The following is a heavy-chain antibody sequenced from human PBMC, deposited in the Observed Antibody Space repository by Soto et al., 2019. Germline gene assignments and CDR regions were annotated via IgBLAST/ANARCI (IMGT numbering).Heavy chain of an antibody. Sequence: SETLSLTCTVSGGSISGYYWSWIRQPAGKGLEWIGRIYTGGSTNYNPSLKSRVTMSIDTSKNQFSLKLSSVTAADTAVYYCARDHLVAGNFDSWGQGTLVTSPQ. CDR3: ARDHLVAGNFDS. V-gene: IGHV4-4*07. D-gene: IGHD6-19*01. CDR1: GGSISGYY. CDR2: IYTGGST. J-gene: IGHJ4*02.